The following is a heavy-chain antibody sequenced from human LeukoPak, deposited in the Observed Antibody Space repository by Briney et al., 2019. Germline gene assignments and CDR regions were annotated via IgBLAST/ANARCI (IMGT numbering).Heavy chain of an antibody. D-gene: IGHD3-10*01. V-gene: IGHV4-59*01. Sequence: SETLSLTCTVSGGSISSYYWSWIRQPPGKGLEWIGYIYYSGSTNYNPSLKSRVTISVDTSKKQFSLKLTSVTVADTAVYYCARDRLLWFGEEGADYYYMDVWGKGTTVTISS. CDR2: IYYSGST. CDR1: GGSISSYY. J-gene: IGHJ6*03. CDR3: ARDRLLWFGEEGADYYYMDV.